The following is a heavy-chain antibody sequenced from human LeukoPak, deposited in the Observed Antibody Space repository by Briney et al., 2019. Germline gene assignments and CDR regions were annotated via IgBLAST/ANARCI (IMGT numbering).Heavy chain of an antibody. J-gene: IGHJ4*02. CDR3: ARGVYCSSTSCSLDY. CDR1: GYTFTGYY. V-gene: IGHV1-2*02. CDR2: INPNSGGT. Sequence: ASVKVSCKASGYTFTGYYMHWVRQAPGQGLEWMGWINPNSGGTNYAQKFQGRVTMTRDTSISTAYMELSRLRPDDTAVYYCARGVYCSSTSCSLDYWGQGTLVTVSS. D-gene: IGHD2-2*01.